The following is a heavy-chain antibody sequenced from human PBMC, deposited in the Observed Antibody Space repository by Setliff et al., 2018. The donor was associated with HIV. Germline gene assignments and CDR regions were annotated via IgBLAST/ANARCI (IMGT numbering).Heavy chain of an antibody. CDR1: GGSISSSSYY. Sequence: SETLSLTCTVSGGSISSSSYYWGCIRQPPGKGLEWIGSIYYSGSTYYNPSLKSRVTISVDTSKNQFSLNLNSVTAADTAVYYCAREKGAATFMGFDYWGLGTLVTVSS. V-gene: IGHV4-39*02. D-gene: IGHD2-15*01. CDR3: AREKGAATFMGFDY. J-gene: IGHJ4*02. CDR2: IYYSGST.